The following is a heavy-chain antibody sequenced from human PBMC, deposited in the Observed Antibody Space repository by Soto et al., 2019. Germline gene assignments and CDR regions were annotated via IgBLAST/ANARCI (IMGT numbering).Heavy chain of an antibody. CDR1: GFTFGSYA. V-gene: IGHV3-30*04. CDR3: ARALERVFDY. D-gene: IGHD1-1*01. Sequence: QVQLVESGGGVVQPGRSLRLSCAASGFTFGSYAMHWVRQAPGKGLEWVAVIAYDGRNKYYADSVKGRFTISRDNSKNTLYLQMNSLRIEDTAVYYCARALERVFDYWGQGTLVTVSS. J-gene: IGHJ4*02. CDR2: IAYDGRNK.